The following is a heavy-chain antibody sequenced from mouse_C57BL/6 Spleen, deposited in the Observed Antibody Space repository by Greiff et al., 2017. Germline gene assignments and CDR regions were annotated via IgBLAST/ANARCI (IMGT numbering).Heavy chain of an antibody. CDR1: GYTFTSYW. Sequence: VQLQQSGAELVKPGASVKLSCKASGYTFTSYWMHWVKQRPGQGLEWIGMIHPNSGSTNYNEKFKSKATLTVDKSSSTAYMQLSSLTSEDSAVYYCARCRDDYDGFFAYWGQGTLVTVSA. CDR2: IHPNSGST. CDR3: ARCRDDYDGFFAY. J-gene: IGHJ3*01. V-gene: IGHV1-64*01. D-gene: IGHD2-4*01.